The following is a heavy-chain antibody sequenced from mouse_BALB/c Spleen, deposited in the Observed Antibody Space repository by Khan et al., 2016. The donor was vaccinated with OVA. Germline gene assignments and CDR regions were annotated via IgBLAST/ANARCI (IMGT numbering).Heavy chain of an antibody. V-gene: IGHV5-17*02. CDR3: ATSYFYGYYFDY. D-gene: IGHD1-1*01. Sequence: EVELVESGGGLVQPGGSRKLSCAASGFTFNSYGMHWVRQAPEKGLEWVAYISGDSNTIDYADTVKGRFTISRDNPKNTLFLQMTSLMSEDTAMYYCATSYFYGYYFDYWGPGTTLTVS. CDR2: ISGDSNTI. CDR1: GFTFNSYG. J-gene: IGHJ2*01.